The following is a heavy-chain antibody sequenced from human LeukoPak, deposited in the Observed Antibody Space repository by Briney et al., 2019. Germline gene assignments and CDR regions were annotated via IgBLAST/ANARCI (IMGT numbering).Heavy chain of an antibody. CDR1: GYTFTGYY. CDR3: ATPESGYSSGWFDY. Sequence: GASVKVSCKASGYTFTGYYMHWVRQAPGQGLEWMGWINPNSGGTNYAQKFQGRVTMTRDTSISTAHMELSRLRSDDTAVYYCATPESGYSSGWFDYWGQGTLVTVS. V-gene: IGHV1-2*02. J-gene: IGHJ4*02. D-gene: IGHD6-19*01. CDR2: INPNSGGT.